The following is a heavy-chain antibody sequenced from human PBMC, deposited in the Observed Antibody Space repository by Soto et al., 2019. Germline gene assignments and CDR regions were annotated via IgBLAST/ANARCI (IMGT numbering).Heavy chain of an antibody. CDR3: ARETMVRGVIITSRWFDP. J-gene: IGHJ5*02. D-gene: IGHD3-10*01. V-gene: IGHV1-3*01. CDR2: IDAGNDNT. Sequence: WVRQAPGQRLEWMGWIDAGNDNTKVSQQFQGRVTITRDTSASTVYMELSSLRSEDTAIYYCARETMVRGVIITSRWFDPWGQGTLVTVSS.